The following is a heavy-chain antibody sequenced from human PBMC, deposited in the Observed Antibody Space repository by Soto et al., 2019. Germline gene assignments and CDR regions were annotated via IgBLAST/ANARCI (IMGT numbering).Heavy chain of an antibody. CDR1: GGSISSGGYS. J-gene: IGHJ4*02. Sequence: TLSLTCTVSGGSISSGGYSWCWIRQPPGKGLEWIGYIYHSGSTYYNPSLKSRVTISVDRSKNQFSLKLSSVTAADTAVYYCASQELVDTAMVSDYWGQGTLVTVSS. CDR3: ASQELVDTAMVSDY. CDR2: IYHSGST. D-gene: IGHD5-18*01. V-gene: IGHV4-30-2*01.